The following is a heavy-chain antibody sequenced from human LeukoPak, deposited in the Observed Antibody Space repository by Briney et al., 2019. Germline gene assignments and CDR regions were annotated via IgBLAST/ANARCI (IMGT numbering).Heavy chain of an antibody. CDR2: IYHSGST. Sequence: SETLSLTCTVSGYSISSGYYWGWIRQPPGKGLEWIGSIYHSGSTYYNPSLKSRVTISVDTSKNQFSLKLSSVTAADTAVYYCASGGSSQRDEFDYWGQGTLVTVSS. J-gene: IGHJ4*02. CDR1: GYSISSGYY. D-gene: IGHD1-26*01. CDR3: ASGGSSQRDEFDY. V-gene: IGHV4-38-2*02.